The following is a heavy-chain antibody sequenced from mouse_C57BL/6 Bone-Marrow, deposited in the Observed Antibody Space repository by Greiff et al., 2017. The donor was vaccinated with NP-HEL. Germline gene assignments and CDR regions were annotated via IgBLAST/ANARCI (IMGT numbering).Heavy chain of an antibody. D-gene: IGHD2-1*01. Sequence: EVQLQESGGGLVKPGGSLKLSCAASGFTFSDYGMHWVRQAPEKGLEWVAYISSGSSTIYYADTVKGRFPISRDNAKNTLFLQMTSLRSEDTAMYYCARPYGNPYYAMDYWGQGTSVTVSS. CDR1: GFTFSDYG. CDR2: ISSGSSTI. J-gene: IGHJ4*01. V-gene: IGHV5-17*01. CDR3: ARPYGNPYYAMDY.